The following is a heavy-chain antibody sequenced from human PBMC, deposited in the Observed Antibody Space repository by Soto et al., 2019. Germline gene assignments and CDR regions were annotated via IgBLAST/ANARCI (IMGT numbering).Heavy chain of an antibody. CDR3: ASGAVGSSSPRPFDY. CDR2: INPSGGST. D-gene: IGHD6-13*01. V-gene: IGHV1-46*03. Sequence: ASVKVSCKASGYTFTIYYMHWVLQAPGQGLEWMGIINPSGGSTSYAQKFQGRVTMTRDTSTSTVYMELSSLRSEDTAVYYCASGAVGSSSPRPFDYWGQGTLVTSPQ. CDR1: GYTFTIYY. J-gene: IGHJ4*02.